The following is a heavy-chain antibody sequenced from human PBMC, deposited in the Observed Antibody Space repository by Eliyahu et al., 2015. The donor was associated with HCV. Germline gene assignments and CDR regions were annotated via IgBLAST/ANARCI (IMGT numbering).Heavy chain of an antibody. CDR1: GGSXTTYY. D-gene: IGHD6-19*01. CDR2: IHYSGSX. CDR3: ASGGGGIAVTGTGGWFDP. V-gene: IGHV4-59*01. J-gene: IGHJ5*02. Sequence: QVQLQESGPGLVKPSETLSLTCTVSGGSXTTYYWSWIRXPPGKGLEWIGYIHYSGSXTYNPSLKSRVTIXLDTSKNQFSLNLTSVTAADTAMYYCASGGGGIAVTGTGGWFDPWGQGTLVTVSS.